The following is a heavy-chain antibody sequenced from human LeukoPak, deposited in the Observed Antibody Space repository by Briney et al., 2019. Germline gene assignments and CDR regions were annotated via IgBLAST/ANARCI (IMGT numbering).Heavy chain of an antibody. V-gene: IGHV3-53*01. CDR1: GFTVGSNY. J-gene: IGHJ6*03. D-gene: IGHD6-6*01. Sequence: GGSLRLSCAASGFTVGSNYMSWVRQAPGKGLEWVSVIYSGGSTYYADSVKGRFTISRDNSKNTLYLQMNSLRAEDTAVYYCARFGSSSYYYYYMDVWGKGTTVTVSS. CDR2: IYSGGST. CDR3: ARFGSSSYYYYYMDV.